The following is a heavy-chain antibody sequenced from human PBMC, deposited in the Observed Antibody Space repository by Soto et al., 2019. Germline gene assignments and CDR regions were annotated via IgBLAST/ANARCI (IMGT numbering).Heavy chain of an antibody. V-gene: IGHV4-59*08. D-gene: IGHD6-19*01. CDR2: IYYSGST. J-gene: IGHJ4*02. CDR1: GGSISSYY. CDR3: ARHEGSGWWNYFDY. Sequence: QVQLQESGPGLVKPSETLSLTCTVSGGSISSYYWSWIRQPPGKGLEWIGYIYYSGSTNYNPSLKSRVTISVDTSKNQFSLKLSSVTAADTAVYYCARHEGSGWWNYFDYWGQGTLVTVSS.